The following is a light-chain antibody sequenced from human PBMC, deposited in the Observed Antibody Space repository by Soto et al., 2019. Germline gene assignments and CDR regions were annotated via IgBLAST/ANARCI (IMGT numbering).Light chain of an antibody. CDR3: SSYTSSSTLV. V-gene: IGLV2-14*01. J-gene: IGLJ1*01. CDR1: SSDVGGYNY. Sequence: QSALTQPASVSGSPGQSITISCTGTSSDVGGYNYVSWYQQHPGKAPKLMIYEVSNRLSGVSNRFSGSKSGNTASLTISGLQAEDEAEYYCSSYTSSSTLVFGPGTKLTVL. CDR2: EVS.